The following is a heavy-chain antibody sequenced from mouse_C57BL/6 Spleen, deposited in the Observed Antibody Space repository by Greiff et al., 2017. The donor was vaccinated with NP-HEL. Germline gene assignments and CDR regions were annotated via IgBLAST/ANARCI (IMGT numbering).Heavy chain of an antibody. D-gene: IGHD3-1*01. J-gene: IGHJ3*01. CDR1: GYTFTDYY. CDR3: AGGSGFAY. Sequence: EVQLQQSGPELVKPGASVKISCKASGYTFTDYYMNWVKQSHGKSLEWIGDINPNNGGTSYNQKFKGKATLTVDKSSSTAYMELRSLTSEDSAVYYCAGGSGFAYWGKGTLVTVSA. CDR2: INPNNGGT. V-gene: IGHV1-26*01.